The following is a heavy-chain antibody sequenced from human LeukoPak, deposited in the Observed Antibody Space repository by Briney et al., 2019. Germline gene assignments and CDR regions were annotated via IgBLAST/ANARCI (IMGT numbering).Heavy chain of an antibody. V-gene: IGHV3-23*01. D-gene: IGHD3-22*01. CDR3: AKDRGSGYYYGYYFDY. CDR1: GFTFSSYA. CDR2: ISGSGGST. J-gene: IGHJ4*02. Sequence: PGGSLRLSCAASGFTFSSYAMGWVRQAPGKGLEWVSAISGSGGSTFSADSVKGRFTISRDNSKNTLYLQMNSLRVEDTAVYYCAKDRGSGYYYGYYFDYXXXGXLXXVSS.